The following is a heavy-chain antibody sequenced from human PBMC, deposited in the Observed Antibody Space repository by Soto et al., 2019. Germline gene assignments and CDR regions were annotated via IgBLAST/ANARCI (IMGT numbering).Heavy chain of an antibody. Sequence: PGGSLRLSCAASGFTFSSYAMSCVRQAPGKGLEWVSAISGSGGSTYYADSVKGRFTISRDNSKNTLYLQMNSLRAEDTAVYYCAKASIAAAGYPDYYYGMDVWGQGTTVTVSS. CDR2: ISGSGGST. V-gene: IGHV3-23*01. CDR3: AKASIAAAGYPDYYYGMDV. J-gene: IGHJ6*02. D-gene: IGHD6-13*01. CDR1: GFTFSSYA.